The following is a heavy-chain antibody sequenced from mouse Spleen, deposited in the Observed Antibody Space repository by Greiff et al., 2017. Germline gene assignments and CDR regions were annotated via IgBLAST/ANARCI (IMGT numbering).Heavy chain of an antibody. CDR1: GYSFTSYY. Sequence: VQLQQSGPELVKPGASVKISCKASGYSFTSYYIHWVKQRPGQGLEWIGWIFPGSGNTKYNEKFKGKATLTADTSSSTAYMQLSSLTSEDSAVYFCARSRYYYGSSYDAMDYWGQGTSVTVSS. CDR3: ARSRYYYGSSYDAMDY. D-gene: IGHD1-1*01. V-gene: IGHV1-66*01. J-gene: IGHJ4*01. CDR2: IFPGSGNT.